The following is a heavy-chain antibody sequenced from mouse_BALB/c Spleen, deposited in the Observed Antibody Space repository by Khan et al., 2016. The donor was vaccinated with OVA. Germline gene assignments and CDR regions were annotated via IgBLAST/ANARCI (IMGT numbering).Heavy chain of an antibody. CDR3: ARSVTITTELATDFYY. D-gene: IGHD1-1*01. CDR1: GYSITSDYA. V-gene: IGHV3-2*02. Sequence: VQLQQSGPGLVKPSQSLSLTCTVTGYSITSDYAWNWIRQFPGNKLEWMGYITYSGHTRYNPYLKSRISITRDPSKNQFFLQLSSVTTEDTATYNGARSVTITTELATDFYYWGQGTTLTVSS. CDR2: ITYSGHT. J-gene: IGHJ2*01.